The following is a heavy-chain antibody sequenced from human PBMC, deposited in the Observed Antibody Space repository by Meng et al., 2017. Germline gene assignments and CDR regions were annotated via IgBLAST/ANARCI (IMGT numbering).Heavy chain of an antibody. CDR2: ISGSGGST. V-gene: IGHV3-23*01. CDR3: AKARVLWFGESSDY. J-gene: IGHJ4*02. CDR1: GFTFSSYA. D-gene: IGHD3-10*01. Sequence: GESLMIYFAASGFTFSSYAMSWVRQAPGKGLEWVSAISGSGGSTYYADSVKGRFTISRDNSKNTLCLQMNSLRAEDTAVYYCAKARVLWFGESSDYWGQGTLVTVSS.